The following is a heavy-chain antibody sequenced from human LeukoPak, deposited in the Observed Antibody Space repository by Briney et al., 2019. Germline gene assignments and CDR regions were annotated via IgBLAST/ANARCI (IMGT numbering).Heavy chain of an antibody. CDR2: INHSGST. CDR3: ARGDSMGWFDP. V-gene: IGHV4-34*01. Sequence: SETLSLTCAVYGGSFSGYYWSWIRQPPGKGLEWIGEINHSGSTSYNPSLKSRVTISVDTSKNQFSLKLSSVTAADTAVYYCARGDSMGWFDPWGQGTLVTVSS. J-gene: IGHJ5*02. CDR1: GGSFSGYY. D-gene: IGHD2-8*01.